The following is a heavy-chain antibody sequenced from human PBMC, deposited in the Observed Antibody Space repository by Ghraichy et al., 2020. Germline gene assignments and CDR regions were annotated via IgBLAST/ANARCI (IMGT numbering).Heavy chain of an antibody. Sequence: GGSLRLSCAASGFTFSSYAMSWVRQAPGKGLEWVSAISGSGGSTYYADSVKGRFTISRDNSKNTLYLQMNSLRAEDTAVYYCAKGGGYCSSTSCYAFDIWGQGTMVTVSS. D-gene: IGHD2-2*01. CDR2: ISGSGGST. CDR3: AKGGGYCSSTSCYAFDI. J-gene: IGHJ3*02. V-gene: IGHV3-23*01. CDR1: GFTFSSYA.